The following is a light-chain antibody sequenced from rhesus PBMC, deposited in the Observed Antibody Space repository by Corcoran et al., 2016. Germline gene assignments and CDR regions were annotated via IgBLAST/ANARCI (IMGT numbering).Light chain of an antibody. CDR2: YAS. Sequence: EIVMTQSPATLSLSPGERATLSCRASQSVSSNLAWYQQKPGQAPRLLIYYASNRATGIPYRFSGSGSGTDFTLTISSLEPEDVGVYYCQQYNNWNTFGGGTKVELK. CDR1: QSVSSN. J-gene: IGKJ4*01. V-gene: IGKV3-35*01. CDR3: QQYNNWNT.